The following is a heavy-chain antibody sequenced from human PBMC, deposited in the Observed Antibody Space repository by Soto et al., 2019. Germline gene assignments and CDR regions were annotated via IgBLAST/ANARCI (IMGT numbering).Heavy chain of an antibody. D-gene: IGHD6-19*01. CDR2: ISYDGSNK. V-gene: IGHV3-30-3*01. CDR1: GFTFSSYA. Sequence: GGSLRLSCAASGFTFSSYAMHWVRQAPGKGLEWVAVISYDGSNKYYADSVKGRFTISRDNSKNTLYLQMNSLRAEDTAVYYCARDTSSGWYFEWYFDLWGRGTLVTVSS. CDR3: ARDTSSGWYFEWYFDL. J-gene: IGHJ2*01.